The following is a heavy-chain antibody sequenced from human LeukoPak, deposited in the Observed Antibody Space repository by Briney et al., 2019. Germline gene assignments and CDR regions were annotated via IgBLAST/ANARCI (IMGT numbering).Heavy chain of an antibody. V-gene: IGHV3-30*02. Sequence: GSLRLSCAASGIRFSGSGMHRVRQAPGKGLEWVSFIQNHGGDKNYADSVKGRFTVSRDNSQNTVYLQMNTLRPEDTAVYYCAREGGVVVAGTFDYWGQGTLVTVSS. CDR1: GIRFSGSG. CDR3: AREGGVVVAGTFDY. D-gene: IGHD6-19*01. CDR2: IQNHGGDK. J-gene: IGHJ4*02.